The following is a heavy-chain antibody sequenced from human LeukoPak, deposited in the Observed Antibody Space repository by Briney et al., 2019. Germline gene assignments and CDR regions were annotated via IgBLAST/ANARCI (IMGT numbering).Heavy chain of an antibody. V-gene: IGHV3-7*02. CDR1: GFSFSSYW. CDR2: IKQDGSEK. J-gene: IGHJ4*02. D-gene: IGHD3-22*01. Sequence: GGSLRLSCAASGFSFSSYWMSWVRQAPGKGLEWVANIKQDGSEKYSVDSVKGRFTISRDNAKSSLFLQMNSLRAEDTAVYYCAKGTYDSRGHFDYWGQGTLVSVSS. CDR3: AKGTYDSRGHFDY.